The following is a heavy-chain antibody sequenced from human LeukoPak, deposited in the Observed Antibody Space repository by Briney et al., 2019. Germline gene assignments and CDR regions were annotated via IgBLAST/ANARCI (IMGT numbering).Heavy chain of an antibody. J-gene: IGHJ4*02. D-gene: IGHD3-10*01. CDR3: ARDHYGSGSYNY. CDR2: IYYSGST. V-gene: IGHV4-39*07. Sequence: SETLSLTCTVSGASVSGSAYYWGWIRQPPGKGLEWIGSIYYSGSTYYNPSLKSRVTMSVDTSKNQFSLKLSSVTAADTAVYYCARDHYGSGSYNYWGQGTLVTVSS. CDR1: GASVSGSAYY.